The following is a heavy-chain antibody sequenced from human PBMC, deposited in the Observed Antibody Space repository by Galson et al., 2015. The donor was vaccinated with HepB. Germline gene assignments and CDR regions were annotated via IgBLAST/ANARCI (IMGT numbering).Heavy chain of an antibody. Sequence: SVKVSCKASGYTFTSYAMHWVRQAPGQRLEWMGWINAGNGNTKYSQKFQGRVTITRDTSASTAYMELSSLRSEDTAVYYCASSYYYDSSGYPPYGMDVWGQGTTVTVSS. CDR1: GYTFTSYA. D-gene: IGHD3-22*01. V-gene: IGHV1-3*01. CDR2: INAGNGNT. J-gene: IGHJ6*02. CDR3: ASSYYYDSSGYPPYGMDV.